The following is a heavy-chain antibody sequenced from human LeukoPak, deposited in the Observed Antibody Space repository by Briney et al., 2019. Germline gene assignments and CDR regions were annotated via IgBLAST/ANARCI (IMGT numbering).Heavy chain of an antibody. CDR2: IKEDGSEK. CDR3: AKDMGAGYYGSGSYYNEGYFDY. D-gene: IGHD3-10*01. CDR1: GFTFSNYW. V-gene: IGHV3-7*03. J-gene: IGHJ4*02. Sequence: TGGSLRLSCAASGFTFSNYWMTWVRQVPGKGLEWVANIKEDGSEKFYVDSVKGRFTISRDNAKNSLYLQMNSLRAEDTALYYCAKDMGAGYYGSGSYYNEGYFDYWGQGTLVTVSS.